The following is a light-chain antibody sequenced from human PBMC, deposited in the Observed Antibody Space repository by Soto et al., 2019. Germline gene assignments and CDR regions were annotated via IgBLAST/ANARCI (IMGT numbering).Light chain of an antibody. V-gene: IGKV3-15*01. CDR3: QQYNNWWT. J-gene: IGKJ1*01. CDR1: QSVSSN. Sequence: EIVMTQSPATLSVSPGDRATLSCRASQSVSSNLAWYQKKPGQAPRLLIYGASTRATGIPARFSGSGSGTEFTLTISSLHSEDFAVYYCQQYNNWWTFGQGTKVEIK. CDR2: GAS.